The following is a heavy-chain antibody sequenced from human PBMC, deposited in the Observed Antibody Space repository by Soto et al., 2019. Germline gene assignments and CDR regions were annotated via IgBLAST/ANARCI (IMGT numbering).Heavy chain of an antibody. CDR1: GFTFSSYS. CDR3: ARVATTGTTSRYYAMDV. D-gene: IGHD1-1*01. J-gene: IGHJ6*02. V-gene: IGHV3-21*01. CDR2: ISSSSSYI. Sequence: EVQLVESGGGLVKPGGSLRLSCAASGFTFSSYSMNWVRQAPGKGLEWVSSISSSSSYIYYADSVKGRFTISRDNAKNSLYLQMNSRRAEDTAMYYCARVATTGTTSRYYAMDVWGQGTTVTVSS.